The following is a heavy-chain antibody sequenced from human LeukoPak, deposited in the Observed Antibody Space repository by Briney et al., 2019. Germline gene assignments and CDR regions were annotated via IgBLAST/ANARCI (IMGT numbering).Heavy chain of an antibody. D-gene: IGHD6-19*01. CDR3: ARAPRAVAGTRDWYFDL. Sequence: SETLSLTCTVSGGSISSYYWSWIRQPPGKGLEWIGYIYYSGSTNYNPSLKSRVTISVDTSKNQLSLKLSSVTAADTAVYYCARAPRAVAGTRDWYFDLWGRGTLVTVSS. CDR2: IYYSGST. J-gene: IGHJ2*01. V-gene: IGHV4-59*12. CDR1: GGSISSYY.